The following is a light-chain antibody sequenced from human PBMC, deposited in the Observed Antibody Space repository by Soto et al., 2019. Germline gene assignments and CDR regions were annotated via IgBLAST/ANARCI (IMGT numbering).Light chain of an antibody. V-gene: IGLV2-14*03. J-gene: IGLJ2*01. CDR3: SSYTSSSTSVV. Sequence: QSALTQPASVSGSPGQSITISCTGTSNDVGGYNHVSWYQQHPGKAPKLMIYDVRDRPSGVSDRFSGSKSGNTASLTISGLQAEDEADYSCSSYTSSSTSVVFGGGTQLTVL. CDR2: DVR. CDR1: SNDVGGYNH.